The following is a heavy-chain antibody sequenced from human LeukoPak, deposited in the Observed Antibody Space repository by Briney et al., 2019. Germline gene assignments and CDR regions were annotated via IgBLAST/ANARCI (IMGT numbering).Heavy chain of an antibody. Sequence: GGSLRLSCVASGFTLSSYSMNWVRQAPGKGLEWVSYISSSSTHIYYADSVKGRFTISRDNARNSLYLQMNSLRAEDTAIYYCARSEHSSSSFDYWGQGTLVTVSS. CDR3: ARSEHSSSSFDY. J-gene: IGHJ4*02. CDR1: GFTLSSYS. D-gene: IGHD6-6*01. CDR2: ISSSSTHI. V-gene: IGHV3-21*01.